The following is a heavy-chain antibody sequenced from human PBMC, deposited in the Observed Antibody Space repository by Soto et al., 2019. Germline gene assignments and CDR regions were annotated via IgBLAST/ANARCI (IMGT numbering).Heavy chain of an antibody. Sequence: QVQLVQSGAEVKKPGSSVKVSCKASGGTFSSYAISWVRQAPGQGLEWMGGIIPIFGTANYAQKFQGRVTMTADESTSTAYMELSSLSPEDTAVYYFARGRRCGGYCLEYLQHWGQGTLVT. J-gene: IGHJ1*01. V-gene: IGHV1-69*01. CDR3: ARGRRCGGYCLEYLQH. CDR1: GGTFSSYA. D-gene: IGHD2-21*02. CDR2: IIPIFGTA.